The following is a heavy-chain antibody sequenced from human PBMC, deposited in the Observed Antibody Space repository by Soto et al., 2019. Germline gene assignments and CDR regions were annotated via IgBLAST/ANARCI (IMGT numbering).Heavy chain of an antibody. J-gene: IGHJ4*02. CDR2: IIPIFGTA. V-gene: IGHV1-69*06. D-gene: IGHD3-22*01. CDR1: GGTFSRYA. CDR3: ASAYYYDSSGYFDY. Sequence: ASVKVSCKASGGTFSRYAISWVRQAPGQGLEWMGGIIPIFGTANYAQKFQGRVTITADKSTSTAYMELSSLRSEDTAVYYCASAYYYDSSGYFDYWGQGTLVTVSS.